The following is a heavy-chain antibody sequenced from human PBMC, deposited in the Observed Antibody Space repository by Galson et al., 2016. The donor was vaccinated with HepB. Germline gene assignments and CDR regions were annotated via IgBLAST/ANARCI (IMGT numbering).Heavy chain of an antibody. CDR2: IYPSASDT. J-gene: IGHJ4*02. CDR1: GYTFTSYW. Sequence: QSGAEVKNPGESLKISCKVSGYTFTSYWIGWVRQMPGKGLEWMGIIYPSASDTKYSPSFQGQVTISVDKSISTAFLQWASLKASDTAIYYCARQFKSGWYGFGDSWGQGTLVTVSS. V-gene: IGHV5-51*01. D-gene: IGHD6-19*01. CDR3: ARQFKSGWYGFGDS.